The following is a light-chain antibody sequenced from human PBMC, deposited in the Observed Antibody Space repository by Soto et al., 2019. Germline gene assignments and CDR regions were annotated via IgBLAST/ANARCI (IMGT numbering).Light chain of an antibody. CDR1: SSDVGNYNL. J-gene: IGLJ1*01. CDR2: EGG. Sequence: QSALTQPASVSGSPGQSITISCTGTSSDVGNYNLVSWYQQYPGKAPKLMIYEGGKRPSGVSNRFSGSKSGNTASLTISGLQAEDEADYYCSSYAGSSNVFGTGTKVTVL. V-gene: IGLV2-14*02. CDR3: SSYAGSSNV.